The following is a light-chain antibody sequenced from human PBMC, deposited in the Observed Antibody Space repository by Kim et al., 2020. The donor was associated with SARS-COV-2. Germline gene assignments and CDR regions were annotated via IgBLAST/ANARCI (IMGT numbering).Light chain of an antibody. CDR1: SLRSYY. CDR3: NSRDSNDNVL. J-gene: IGLJ2*01. Sequence: VALGHTVRITFQGDSLRSYYATWYQQKPGQAPIVVMYGKNNRPSGIPDRFSGSSSGNTASLTITGTQAGDEADYYCNSRDSNDNVLFGGGTQLTVL. V-gene: IGLV3-19*01. CDR2: GKN.